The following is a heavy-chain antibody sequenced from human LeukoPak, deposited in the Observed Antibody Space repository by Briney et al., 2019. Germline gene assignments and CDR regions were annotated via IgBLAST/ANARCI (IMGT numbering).Heavy chain of an antibody. CDR3: AKDSSIGSSGYYYVAY. V-gene: IGHV3-23*01. CDR1: GFTFTSYA. J-gene: IGHJ4*02. D-gene: IGHD3-22*01. CDR2: ICGGGGST. Sequence: GGSLRLSCAASGFTFTSYAMRWVRQAPGKGLEWVSTICGGGGSTYYADFVKGRFTISRDNSKNMLYLQMSGLRAEDTAVYYCAKDSSIGSSGYYYVAYWGQGTLVTVSS.